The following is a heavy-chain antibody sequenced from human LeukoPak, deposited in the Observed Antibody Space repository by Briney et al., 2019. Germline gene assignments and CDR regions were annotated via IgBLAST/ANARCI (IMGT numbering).Heavy chain of an antibody. CDR3: ARAQLGYYDNWFDP. CDR1: GGSISSSSYY. D-gene: IGHD1-26*01. J-gene: IGHJ5*02. V-gene: IGHV4-39*01. Sequence: SETLSLTCTVSGGSISSSSYYWGWIRQPPGKGLEWIGSIYYSGSTYYNPSLKSRVTISVDTSKNQFSLKLSSVTAADTAVYYCARAQLGYYDNWFDPWGQGTLVTVSS. CDR2: IYYSGST.